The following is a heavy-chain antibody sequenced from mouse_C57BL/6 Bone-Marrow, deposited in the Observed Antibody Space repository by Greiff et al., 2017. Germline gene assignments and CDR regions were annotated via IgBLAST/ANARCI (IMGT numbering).Heavy chain of an antibody. V-gene: IGHV5-9-1*02. D-gene: IGHD1-1*01. CDR1: GFTFSSYA. CDR2: ISSGGDYI. J-gene: IGHJ1*03. CDR3: TRALNYAYWYFDV. Sequence: EVHLVESGEGLVKPGGSLKLSCAASGFTFSSYAMSWVRQTPEKRLEWVAYISSGGDYIYYADTVKGRFTISRDNARNTLYLQMSSLKSEDTAMXYCTRALNYAYWYFDVWGTGTTVTVSS.